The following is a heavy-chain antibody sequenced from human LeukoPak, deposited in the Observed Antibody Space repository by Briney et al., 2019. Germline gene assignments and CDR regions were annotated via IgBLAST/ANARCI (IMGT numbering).Heavy chain of an antibody. D-gene: IGHD5-24*01. CDR3: ARDSRDGAMDV. V-gene: IGHV3-23*01. Sequence: GGSLRLSCAASGFTFSSYAMSWVRQAPGKGLEWVSSISATGGSTYYADSVKGRSTISRDNSKNTLYLQMNSLRAEDTAVYYCARDSRDGAMDVWGKGTTVTVSS. CDR1: GFTFSSYA. CDR2: ISATGGST. J-gene: IGHJ6*03.